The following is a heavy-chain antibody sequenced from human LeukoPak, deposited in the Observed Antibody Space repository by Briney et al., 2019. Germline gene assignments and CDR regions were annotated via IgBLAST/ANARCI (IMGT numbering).Heavy chain of an antibody. CDR1: GGSISSYY. J-gene: IGHJ5*02. CDR3: ARAPAARGWFDP. D-gene: IGHD6-6*01. CDR2: IYYSGST. V-gene: IGHV4-59*01. Sequence: SETLSLTCTVSGGSISSYYWSWIRQPPGKGLEWIGYIYYSGSTNYNPSLKSRVTISVDTSKNQFSLKLSSVTAADTAVYYCARAPAARGWFDPWGQGTLVTASS.